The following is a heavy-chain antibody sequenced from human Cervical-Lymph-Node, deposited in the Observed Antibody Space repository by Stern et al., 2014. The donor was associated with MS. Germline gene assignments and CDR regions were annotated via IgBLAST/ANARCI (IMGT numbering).Heavy chain of an antibody. J-gene: IGHJ3*01. CDR1: GFRFRNYA. CDR3: ARDRGIDDAFDL. Sequence: QVQLVESGRGVVQPGRSLRLSCAASGFRFRNYAVHGVRQAPGKGLEWVAVASYDGNKYSADSVKGRFTVSRDNSKNALYLQMNSLRTEDTAVYYCARDRGIDDAFDLWGQGTMVTVSA. V-gene: IGHV3-30*01. D-gene: IGHD3-10*01. CDR2: ASYDGNK.